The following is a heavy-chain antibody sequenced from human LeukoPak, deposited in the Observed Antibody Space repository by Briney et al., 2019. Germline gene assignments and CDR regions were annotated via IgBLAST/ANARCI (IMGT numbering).Heavy chain of an antibody. Sequence: ASVKVSCKASGDTFTSYGISWVRQAPGQGLEWMGWISAYIGTTNYAQKLQGRVTMTTDTSTSTAYRELRSLRSDDTAVYYCARGLGYCSSTSCVNWFDPWGQGTLVTVSS. CDR1: GDTFTSYG. J-gene: IGHJ5*02. V-gene: IGHV1-18*01. CDR3: ARGLGYCSSTSCVNWFDP. D-gene: IGHD2-2*01. CDR2: ISAYIGTT.